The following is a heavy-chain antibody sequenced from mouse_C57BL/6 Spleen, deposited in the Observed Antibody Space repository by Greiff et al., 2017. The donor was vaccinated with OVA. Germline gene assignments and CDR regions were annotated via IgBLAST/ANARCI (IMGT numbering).Heavy chain of an antibody. V-gene: IGHV1-26*01. J-gene: IGHJ2*01. CDR1: GYTFTDYY. Sequence: EVQLQQSGPELVKPGASVKISCKASGYTFTDYYMNWVKQSHGKSLEWIGDINPNNGGTSYNQKFKGKATLTVDKSSSTAYMELRSLTSEDSAVYYGASGGLRRGYYFDYWGQGTTLTVSS. D-gene: IGHD2-4*01. CDR2: INPNNGGT. CDR3: ASGGLRRGYYFDY.